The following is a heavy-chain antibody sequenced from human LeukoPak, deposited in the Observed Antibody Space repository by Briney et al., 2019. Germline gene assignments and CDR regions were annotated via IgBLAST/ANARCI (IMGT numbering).Heavy chain of an antibody. CDR2: IYYSGIT. Sequence: SETLSLTCTVSGGSISSSSHYWGWIRQPPGKGLEWIGSIYYSGITYYNPSLRSRVTISVDTSKNQFSLKLSSVTATDTAVYYCARGAPPQNWGQGTLVTVSS. V-gene: IGHV4-39*01. J-gene: IGHJ4*02. CDR3: ARGAPPQN. CDR1: GGSISSSSHY.